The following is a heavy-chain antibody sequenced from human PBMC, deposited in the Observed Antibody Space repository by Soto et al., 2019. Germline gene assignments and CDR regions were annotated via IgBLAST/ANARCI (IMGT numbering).Heavy chain of an antibody. CDR1: GVTFSTYI. CDR3: ARVGTAMVHDY. J-gene: IGHJ4*02. CDR2: ISSAGTRE. V-gene: IGHV3-30-3*01. D-gene: IGHD5-18*01. Sequence: QVQLVESGGGVVQPGGSLRLSCAASGVTFSTYIMHWVRQAPGKGLEWVSGISSAGTREYYGDSVKGRFTISRDKSKNTLYLQMNSLRVEDTAVYYCARVGTAMVHDYWGQGTQVTVSS.